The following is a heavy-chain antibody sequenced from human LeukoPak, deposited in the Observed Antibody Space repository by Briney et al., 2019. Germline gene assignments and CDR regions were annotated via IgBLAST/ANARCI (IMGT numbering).Heavy chain of an antibody. CDR2: ISSSGSAD. J-gene: IGHJ4*02. CDR1: GFTFSSYS. D-gene: IGHD3-3*01. V-gene: IGHV3-48*04. CDR3: ARTQKYYDLWSGMN. Sequence: GGSLRLSCAASGFTFSSYSMNWVRQAPGKGLEWISYISSSGSADYYADSVQGRFTVSRDNAKSSLYLQMNSLRAEDTAVYYCARTQKYYDLWSGMNWGQGTLVTVSS.